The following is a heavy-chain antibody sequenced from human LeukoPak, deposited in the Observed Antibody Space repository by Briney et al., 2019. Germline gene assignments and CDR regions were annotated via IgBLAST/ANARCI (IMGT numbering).Heavy chain of an antibody. V-gene: IGHV3-21*01. Sequence: PGGSLRLSCAASGFTFSSYSMNWVRQAPEKGLEWVSSISSSSSYIYYADSVKGRFTISRDNAKNSLYLQMNSLRAEDTAVYYCARAYYDILTGYYIIPFDYWGQGTLVTVSS. J-gene: IGHJ4*02. CDR2: ISSSSSYI. CDR3: ARAYYDILTGYYIIPFDY. D-gene: IGHD3-9*01. CDR1: GFTFSSYS.